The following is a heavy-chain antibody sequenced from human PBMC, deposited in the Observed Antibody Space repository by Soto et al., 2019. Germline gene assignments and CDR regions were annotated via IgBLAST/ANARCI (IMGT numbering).Heavy chain of an antibody. CDR3: ARHGVDYGEYASYYYYGMDV. J-gene: IGHJ6*02. Sequence: QLQLQESGPGLVKPSETLSLTCTVSGGSISSSTYYWGWIRQPPGKGLEWIGMIYYSGSAYYNPSLKSRVTISIATSKNQFSLRLSSVTAADTAVYYCARHGVDYGEYASYYYYGMDVWGRGTTVTVPS. V-gene: IGHV4-39*01. CDR1: GGSISSSTYY. D-gene: IGHD4-17*01. CDR2: IYYSGSA.